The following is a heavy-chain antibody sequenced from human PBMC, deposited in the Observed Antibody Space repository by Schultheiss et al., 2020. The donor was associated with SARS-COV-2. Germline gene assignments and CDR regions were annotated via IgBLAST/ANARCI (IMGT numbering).Heavy chain of an antibody. J-gene: IGHJ4*02. CDR1: GFTFSSYS. Sequence: GGSLRLSCAASGFTFSSYSMNWVRQAPGRGLEWVSSISSSSGYIYYADSVKGRFTISRDNAKNSLYLQMNSLRAEDTAVYYCARGTVNDFWSGYQPDYFDYWGQGTLVTVSS. D-gene: IGHD3-3*01. CDR2: ISSSSGYI. V-gene: IGHV3-21*01. CDR3: ARGTVNDFWSGYQPDYFDY.